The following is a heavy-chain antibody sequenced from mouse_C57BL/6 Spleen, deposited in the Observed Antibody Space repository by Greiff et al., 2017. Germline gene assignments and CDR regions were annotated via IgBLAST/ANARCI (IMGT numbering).Heavy chain of an antibody. J-gene: IGHJ1*03. CDR2: INPSTGGT. CDR3: AREAAGGPRYGDV. V-gene: IGHV1-42*01. CDR1: GYSFTGYY. D-gene: IGHD3-2*02. Sequence: EVKLMASGPALVKPGASVPISCKASGYSFTGYYMNWVKQSPEKSLEWIGVINPSTGGTTYNQKFKAKATLTVDKSSSTAYMQLKSLTSEDSAVYYCAREAAGGPRYGDVWGTGTTVTVSA.